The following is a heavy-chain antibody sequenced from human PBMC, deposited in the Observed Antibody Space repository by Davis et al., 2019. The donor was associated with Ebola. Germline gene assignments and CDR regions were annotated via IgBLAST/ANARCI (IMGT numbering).Heavy chain of an antibody. CDR1: GFIFSNYW. Sequence: PGGSLRLSCEASGFIFSNYWMHWVRQAPGKGLEWVSRIRSDGGSMFYADSVRGRFTISRDNAKNTLFLQMDSLRPEDTAMYYCSSWVSSHFDFWGRGTLVTVSS. V-gene: IGHV3-74*01. D-gene: IGHD6-13*01. CDR2: IRSDGGSM. J-gene: IGHJ4*02. CDR3: SSWVSSHFDF.